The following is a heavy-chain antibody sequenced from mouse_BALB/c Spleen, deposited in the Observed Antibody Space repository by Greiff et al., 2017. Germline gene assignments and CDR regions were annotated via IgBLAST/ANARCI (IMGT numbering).Heavy chain of an antibody. V-gene: IGHV2-2*02. J-gene: IGHJ4*01. D-gene: IGHD2-1*01. CDR2: IWSGGST. CDR1: GFSLTSYG. Sequence: VKVVESGPGLVQPSQSLSITCTVSGFSLTSYGVHWVRQSPGKGLEWLGVIWSGGSTDYNAAFISRLSISKDNSKSQVFFKMNSLQANDTAIYYCARPRRGNYVDAMDYWGQGTSVTVSS. CDR3: ARPRRGNYVDAMDY.